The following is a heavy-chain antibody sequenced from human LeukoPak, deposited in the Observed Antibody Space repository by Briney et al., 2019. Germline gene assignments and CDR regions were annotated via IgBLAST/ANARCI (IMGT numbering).Heavy chain of an antibody. J-gene: IGHJ4*02. CDR1: GFTFDDYA. CDR2: ISWNSGSI. D-gene: IGHD6-19*01. CDR3: AKVPNRSSGWSYFDY. V-gene: IGHV3-9*01. Sequence: PGRSLRLSCAASGFTFDDYAMHWVRQAPGKGLEWVSGISWNSGSIGYADSVKGRFTISRDNAKNSLYLQMNSLRAEDTALYYCAKVPNRSSGWSYFDYWGQGTLVTVSS.